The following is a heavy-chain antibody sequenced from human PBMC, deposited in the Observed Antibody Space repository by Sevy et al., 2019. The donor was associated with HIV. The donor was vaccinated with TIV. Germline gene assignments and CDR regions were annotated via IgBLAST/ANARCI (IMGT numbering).Heavy chain of an antibody. CDR3: VRDKEVGASILDA. Sequence: GGSLRLSCVASGFNFRNFWMSWVRQAPGKGLECVADIKQDGSEAYYVDSVKGRFTISRDNANSSLYLQMNSLRDEDTAMYFCVRDKEVGASILDAWGQGTPVTVSS. V-gene: IGHV3-7*03. J-gene: IGHJ5*02. CDR1: GFNFRNFW. D-gene: IGHD1-26*01. CDR2: IKQDGSEA.